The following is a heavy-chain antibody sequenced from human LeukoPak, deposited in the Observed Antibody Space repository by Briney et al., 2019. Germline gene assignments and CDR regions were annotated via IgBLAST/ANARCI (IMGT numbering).Heavy chain of an antibody. CDR2: VNTDGRSS. CDR3: ERGGKVNSGTYSVDY. V-gene: IGHV3-74*01. CDR1: GFTFNTYY. D-gene: IGHD3-10*01. Sequence: GGSLRLSCAATGFTFNTYYIHWVRQAPGKGLVWVSRVNTDGRSSNYADSVKGRFTISRANAKNTVYLHMKSPEDEDTAVYYCERGGKVNSGTYSVDYCGQGTLVTVSS. J-gene: IGHJ4*02.